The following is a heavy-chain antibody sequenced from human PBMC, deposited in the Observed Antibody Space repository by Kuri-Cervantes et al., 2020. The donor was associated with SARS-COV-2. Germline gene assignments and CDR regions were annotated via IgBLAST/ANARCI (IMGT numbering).Heavy chain of an antibody. CDR2: IYTSGST. V-gene: IGHV4-4*07. CDR1: GGSISSHY. Sequence: SETLSLTCTVSGGSISSHYWSWIRQPAGKGLEWIGRIYTSGSTNYNPSLKSRVTMSVDTSKNQFSLKLSSVTAADTAVYYCAKVQATVTAFDYWGQGTLVTVSS. J-gene: IGHJ4*02. D-gene: IGHD4-17*01. CDR3: AKVQATVTAFDY.